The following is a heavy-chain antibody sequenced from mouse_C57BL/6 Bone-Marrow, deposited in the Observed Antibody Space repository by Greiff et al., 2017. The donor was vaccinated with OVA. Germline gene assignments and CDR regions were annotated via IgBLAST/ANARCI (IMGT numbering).Heavy chain of an antibody. J-gene: IGHJ3*01. Sequence: QVQLQQSGAELARPGASVKLSCKASGYTFTSYGISWVKQRTGQGLEWIGEIYPRSGNTYYNEKFKGKATLTADKSSSTAYMELRSLTSEDSAVYFCARRGGYYDGHFGAYWGQGTLVTVSA. CDR1: GYTFTSYG. D-gene: IGHD2-3*01. CDR3: ARRGGYYDGHFGAY. V-gene: IGHV1-81*01. CDR2: IYPRSGNT.